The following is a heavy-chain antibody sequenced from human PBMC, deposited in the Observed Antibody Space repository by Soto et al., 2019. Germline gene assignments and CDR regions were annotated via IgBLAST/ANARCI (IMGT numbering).Heavy chain of an antibody. CDR2: IYVGDSET. CDR1: EDSFTTYW. Sequence: GESLKISCKGSEDSFTTYWIGWVRQMPGKGLEWMGIIYVGDSETRYSLSFQGQVTISADKSISTAYLQWSSLKASDTAMYYCVRRPRYSIGWYLDYWGQGTLVTVSS. J-gene: IGHJ4*02. CDR3: VRRPRYSIGWYLDY. D-gene: IGHD6-19*01. V-gene: IGHV5-51*01.